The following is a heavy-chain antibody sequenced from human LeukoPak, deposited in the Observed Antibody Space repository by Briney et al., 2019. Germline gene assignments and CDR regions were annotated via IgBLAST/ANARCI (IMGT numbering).Heavy chain of an antibody. CDR2: ISHTSEYT. J-gene: IGHJ4*02. CDR3: AKGSSAGRPYYFDY. Sequence: PGGSLRLSCAASGFTFSSYTMSWVRQAPGEGLEWVSAISHTSEYTYHADSVKGRFTISRDNSKNTLYLQMNSLRAEDTAMYYCAKGSSAGRPYYFDYWGQGTLVTVSS. D-gene: IGHD3-10*01. V-gene: IGHV3-23*01. CDR1: GFTFSSYT.